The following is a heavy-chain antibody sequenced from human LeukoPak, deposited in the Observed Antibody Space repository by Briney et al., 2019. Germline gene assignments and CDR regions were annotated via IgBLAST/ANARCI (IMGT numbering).Heavy chain of an antibody. D-gene: IGHD3-3*01. CDR3: ASLRITRFMVFDRNWFDP. CDR2: FSSSSSTI. CDR1: GFTFSSYS. V-gene: IGHV3-48*01. J-gene: IGHJ5*02. Sequence: PGGSLRLSCAASGFTFSSYSMNWVRQAPGKGLEWVSNFSSSSSTIYYADSVKGRFTISRDNAKNSLYLQMNSLRAEDTAVYYCASLRITRFMVFDRNWFDPWGQGTLVTVSS.